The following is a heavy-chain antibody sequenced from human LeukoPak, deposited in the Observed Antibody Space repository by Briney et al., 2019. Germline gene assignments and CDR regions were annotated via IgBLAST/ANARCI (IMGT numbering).Heavy chain of an antibody. CDR2: IYHSGST. CDR3: ASSSTHSYYYYGMDV. V-gene: IGHV4-30-2*01. CDR1: GGSISSGGYS. D-gene: IGHD6-6*01. Sequence: SETLSLTCAVSGGSISSGGYSWSWTRQPPGKGLEWIGYIYHSGSTYYNPSLKSRVTISVDRSKNQFSLKLSSVTAADTAVYYCASSSTHSYYYYGMDVWGQGTTVTVSS. J-gene: IGHJ6*02.